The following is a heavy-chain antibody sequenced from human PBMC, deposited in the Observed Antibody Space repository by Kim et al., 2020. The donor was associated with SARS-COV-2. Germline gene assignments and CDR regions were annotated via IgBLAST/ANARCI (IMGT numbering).Heavy chain of an antibody. CDR2: ISAYNGNT. D-gene: IGHD3-9*01. J-gene: IGHJ4*02. CDR1: GYTFTSYG. Sequence: ASVKVSCKASGYTFTSYGISWVRQAPGQGLEWMGWISAYNGNTNYAQKLQGRVTMTTDTSTSTAYMELRSLRSDDTAVYYCARDPFHYDILTGYYPRYYFAYWGQGTLVTVSS. V-gene: IGHV1-18*01. CDR3: ARDPFHYDILTGYYPRYYFAY.